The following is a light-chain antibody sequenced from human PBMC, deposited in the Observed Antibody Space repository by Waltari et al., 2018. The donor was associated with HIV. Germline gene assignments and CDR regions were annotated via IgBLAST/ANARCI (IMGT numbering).Light chain of an antibody. J-gene: IGKJ2*01. Sequence: DIQLSQSPSFLSASVGDRVTINCRASQGISSYLAWYQQKPGKAPKLLIYAASTLQSGVPSRFSGSGSGTEFTLTISSLQPEDFATYYCQQLNSYLYTFGQGTKLEIK. V-gene: IGKV1-9*01. CDR1: QGISSY. CDR3: QQLNSYLYT. CDR2: AAS.